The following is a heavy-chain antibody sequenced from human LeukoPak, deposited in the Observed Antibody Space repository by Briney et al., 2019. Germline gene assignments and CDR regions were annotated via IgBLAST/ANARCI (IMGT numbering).Heavy chain of an antibody. CDR1: GGSISSSNYY. CDR3: ARAMRITIFKGGFDP. V-gene: IGHV4-39*07. D-gene: IGHD3-3*01. CDR2: VYYSGSA. J-gene: IGHJ5*02. Sequence: SETLSLTCHVSGGSISSSNYYWGWIRQPPGEGLGWIGNVYYSGSASFNPSLKSRVIISVDTSKNQFSLKLSSVTAADTAVYYSARAMRITIFKGGFDPWGQGALVTVSS.